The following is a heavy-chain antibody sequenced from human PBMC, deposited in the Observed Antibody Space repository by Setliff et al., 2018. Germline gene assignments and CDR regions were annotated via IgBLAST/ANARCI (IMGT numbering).Heavy chain of an antibody. Sequence: SVKVSCKASGGTFSSYAISWVRQAPGQGLEWMGGIIPILGIANYAQKFQGRVTITADESTSTAYMELSSLRSEDTALYYCARDRNYYGSGSYYNADAFDIWGQGTMVTVSS. D-gene: IGHD3-10*01. CDR1: GGTFSSYA. V-gene: IGHV1-69*10. J-gene: IGHJ3*02. CDR3: ARDRNYYGSGSYYNADAFDI. CDR2: IIPILGIA.